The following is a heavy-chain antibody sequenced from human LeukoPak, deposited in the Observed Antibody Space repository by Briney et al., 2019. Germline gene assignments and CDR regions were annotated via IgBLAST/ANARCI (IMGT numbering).Heavy chain of an antibody. CDR3: ASFMSPHDAFDI. CDR2: ISSSSSTI. J-gene: IGHJ3*02. CDR1: GFTFSSYS. Sequence: GGSLRLSCAPSGFTFSSYSMNWVRQAPAKGLEWVSYISSSSSTIYYADSVKGRFTISRDNAKNSLYLQMNSLRAEDTAVYYCASFMSPHDAFDIWGQGTMVTVSS. V-gene: IGHV3-48*04.